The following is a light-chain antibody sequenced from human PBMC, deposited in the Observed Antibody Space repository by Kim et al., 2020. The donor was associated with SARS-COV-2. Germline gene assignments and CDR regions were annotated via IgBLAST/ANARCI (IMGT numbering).Light chain of an antibody. CDR1: VLAKKY. J-gene: IGLJ2*01. CDR2: KDS. CDR3: YSAADNNVV. Sequence: SVSPEQTARSTCSGDVLAKKYARWFQQKPGQAPVLVIYKDSERPSGIPERCSGSRSGTIATLTISGAQVEDEADYYCYSAADNNVVFGGGTKLTVL. V-gene: IGLV3-27*01.